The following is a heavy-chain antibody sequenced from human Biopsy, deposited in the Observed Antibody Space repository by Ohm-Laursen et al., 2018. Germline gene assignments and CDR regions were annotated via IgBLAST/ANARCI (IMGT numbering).Heavy chain of an antibody. Sequence: TLSLTCSVSGGSFTGHYWSWIRQPPGKGLEWIGHISYTGYTSYNASLKSRVTISVDTSRNHFSLRLSSLTAADTAVYYCARGSNDFGGLYFPRWGQGTLLTVSS. V-gene: IGHV4-59*11. CDR2: ISYTGYT. J-gene: IGHJ4*02. D-gene: IGHD4-23*01. CDR1: GGSFTGHY. CDR3: ARGSNDFGGLYFPR.